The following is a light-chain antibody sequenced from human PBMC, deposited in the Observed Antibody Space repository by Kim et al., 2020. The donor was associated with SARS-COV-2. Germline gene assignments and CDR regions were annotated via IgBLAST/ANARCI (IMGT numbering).Light chain of an antibody. V-gene: IGLV3-19*01. CDR1: SLRSYY. CDR3: NSRDSSGNPVV. CDR2: GKN. J-gene: IGLJ2*01. Sequence: SSELTQDPAVSVALGQTVRITCQGDSLRSYYASWYQQKPGQAPVLVIYGKNNRSSGIPDRFSGSSSGNTASLTITGAQAEDEADYYCNSRDSSGNPVVFGGGTKLTVL.